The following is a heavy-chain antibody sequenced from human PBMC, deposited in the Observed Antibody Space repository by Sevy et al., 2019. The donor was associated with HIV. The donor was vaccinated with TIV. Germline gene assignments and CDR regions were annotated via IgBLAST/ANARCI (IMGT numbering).Heavy chain of an antibody. Sequence: GGSLRLSCAASGFTFSSYAMSWVRQAPGKGLEWVSAISGSGYLTYYTDSVKGRFTISRDNSKNTLYLQMNSLRAEETAVYYCAKGGGGYYYDSSGLFDYWGQGTLVTVSS. V-gene: IGHV3-23*01. CDR3: AKGGGGYYYDSSGLFDY. D-gene: IGHD3-22*01. CDR2: ISGSGYLT. J-gene: IGHJ4*02. CDR1: GFTFSSYA.